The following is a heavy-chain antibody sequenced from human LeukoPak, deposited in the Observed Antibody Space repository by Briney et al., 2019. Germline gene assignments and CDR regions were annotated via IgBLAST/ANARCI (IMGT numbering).Heavy chain of an antibody. CDR3: ARHAVQYYFDY. CDR1: GGSISTYY. V-gene: IGHV4-59*08. J-gene: IGHJ4*02. Sequence: PSETLSLTCSVSGGSISTYYWSWIRQPPRKGLEWIGYIYYSGSTNYNPSLKSRVTISVDTSKNQFSLKLSSVTAADTAVYYCARHAVQYYFDYWGQGTLVTVSS. CDR2: IYYSGST. D-gene: IGHD1-1*01.